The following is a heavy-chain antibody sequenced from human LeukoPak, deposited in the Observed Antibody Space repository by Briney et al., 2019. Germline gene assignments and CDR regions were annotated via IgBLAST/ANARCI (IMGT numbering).Heavy chain of an antibody. V-gene: IGHV1-46*01. J-gene: IGHJ4*02. CDR3: ARSSGWLPLGY. Sequence: GASVKVSCKASGYTFTGYHIHWVRQAPGQGLEWMGIINPSGGSTSYAQKFQGRVTMTRDTSTSTVYMELSSLRSEDTAVYYCARSSGWLPLGYWGQGTLVTVSS. D-gene: IGHD6-19*01. CDR1: GYTFTGYH. CDR2: INPSGGST.